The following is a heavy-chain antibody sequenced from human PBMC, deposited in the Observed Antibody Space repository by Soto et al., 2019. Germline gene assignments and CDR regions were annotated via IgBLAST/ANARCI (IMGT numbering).Heavy chain of an antibody. D-gene: IGHD2-15*01. CDR3: ARGTSSATATDWFDP. V-gene: IGHV1-69*13. Sequence: SVKVSCKASGGTLKNYAISWVRQAPGQGLEWMGGFIPILPTTNYAHKFQGRVSITADESTTTAYMELSSLRFEDTAVYYCARGTSSATATDWFDPWGQGTLVTVSS. J-gene: IGHJ5*02. CDR1: GGTLKNYA. CDR2: FIPILPTT.